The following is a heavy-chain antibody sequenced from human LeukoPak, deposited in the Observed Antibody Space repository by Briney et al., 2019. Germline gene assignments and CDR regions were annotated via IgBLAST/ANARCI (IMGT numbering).Heavy chain of an antibody. J-gene: IGHJ1*01. CDR1: GFTVSSNY. CDR3: ASMYFSQYFQH. CDR2: IYSGGNT. Sequence: HPGGSLRLSCAASGFTVSSNYMSWVRQAPGKGLEWVSVIYSGGNTYYADSVKGRFTISRDNSKNTLYLQMNSLRAEDTAVYYCASMYFSQYFQHWGQGTLVTASS. V-gene: IGHV3-53*01. D-gene: IGHD2-8*01.